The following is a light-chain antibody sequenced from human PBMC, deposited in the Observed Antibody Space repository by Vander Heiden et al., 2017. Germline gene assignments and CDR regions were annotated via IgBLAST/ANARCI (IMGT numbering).Light chain of an antibody. V-gene: IGLV1-40*01. CDR3: QSYDSTLSGYVV. Sequence: QSVLTPPPPVSGAPAPRVTISCTGSSSNIGAGYDVHWYQQLPGTAHKLLIYGNSNRPSGVPDRFSGSKSGTSASLAITGLQAEDEADYYCQSYDSTLSGYVVFGGGTKLTVL. CDR2: GNS. CDR1: SSNIGAGYD. J-gene: IGLJ2*01.